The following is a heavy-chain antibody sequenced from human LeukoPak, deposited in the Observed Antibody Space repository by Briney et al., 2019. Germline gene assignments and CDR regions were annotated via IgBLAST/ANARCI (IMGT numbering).Heavy chain of an antibody. CDR2: IIPIFGTA. Sequence: ASVKVSCKASGGTFSSYAISWVRQAPGQGLEWMGGIIPIFGTANYAQKFQGRVTITADKSTSTAYMELSSLRSEDAAVYYCARAPLDYGDSRAAFDIWGQGTVVTVSS. CDR3: ARAPLDYGDSRAAFDI. J-gene: IGHJ3*02. V-gene: IGHV1-69*06. D-gene: IGHD4-17*01. CDR1: GGTFSSYA.